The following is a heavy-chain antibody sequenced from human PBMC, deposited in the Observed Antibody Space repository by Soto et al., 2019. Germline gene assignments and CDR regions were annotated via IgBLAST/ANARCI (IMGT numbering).Heavy chain of an antibody. CDR3: ARAGEVVPAALDAFDI. CDR1: GFTFSSYG. V-gene: IGHV3-33*01. Sequence: GGSLRLSCAASGFTFSSYGMHWVRQAPGKGLEWVAVIWYDGSNKYYADSVKGRFTISRDNSKNTLYLQMNSLRAEDTAVYYCARAGEVVPAALDAFDIWGQGTMVTVSS. D-gene: IGHD2-2*01. J-gene: IGHJ3*02. CDR2: IWYDGSNK.